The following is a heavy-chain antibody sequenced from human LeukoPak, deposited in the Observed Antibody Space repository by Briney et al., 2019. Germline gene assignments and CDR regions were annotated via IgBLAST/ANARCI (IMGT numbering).Heavy chain of an antibody. CDR1: GFTFTSSA. J-gene: IGHJ4*02. Sequence: GASVKASCTASGFTFTSSAVQWVRQARGQRLEWIGWIVVGSGNTNYAQKFQERVTITRDMSTSTAYMELSSLRSEDTAVYYCAADFYGSGIFDYFDYWGQGTLVTVSS. D-gene: IGHD3-10*01. CDR2: IVVGSGNT. V-gene: IGHV1-58*01. CDR3: AADFYGSGIFDYFDY.